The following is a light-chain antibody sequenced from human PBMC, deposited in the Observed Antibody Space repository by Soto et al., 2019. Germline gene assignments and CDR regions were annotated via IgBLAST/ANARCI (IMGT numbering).Light chain of an antibody. CDR3: QQYDNLPLT. Sequence: DIQMTQSPSSRSASVGDRVTITCQASQDISNYLNWYQQKPGKAPKLLIYDASNLETGVPSRFSGSGSGTDFTFTISSLQPEDIATYYSQQYDNLPLTFGGGTKVEIK. CDR1: QDISNY. CDR2: DAS. V-gene: IGKV1-33*01. J-gene: IGKJ4*01.